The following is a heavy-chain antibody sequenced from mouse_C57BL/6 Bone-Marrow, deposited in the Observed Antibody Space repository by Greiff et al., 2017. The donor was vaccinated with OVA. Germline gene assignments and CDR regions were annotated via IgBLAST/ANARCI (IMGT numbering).Heavy chain of an antibody. Sequence: EVKLVESGGGLVQPGGSLKLSCAASGFTFSDYYMYWVRQTPEKRLEWVAYISNGGGSTYYPDTVKGRFTISRDNAKNTLYLQMSRLKSEDTAMYYCARRSGITTVVAHWYFDVWGTGTTVTVSS. D-gene: IGHD1-1*01. CDR2: ISNGGGST. CDR3: ARRSGITTVVAHWYFDV. J-gene: IGHJ1*03. V-gene: IGHV5-12*01. CDR1: GFTFSDYY.